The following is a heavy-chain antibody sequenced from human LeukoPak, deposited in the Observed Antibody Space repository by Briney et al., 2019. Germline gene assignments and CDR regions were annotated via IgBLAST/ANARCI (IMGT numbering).Heavy chain of an antibody. V-gene: IGHV3-23*01. CDR1: GFTFSSYA. CDR3: AKGSSGSGSYLHLFDY. Sequence: PGGSLRLSCAASGFTFSSYAMSWVRQAPGKGLEWVSAISGSGGSTYYADSVKGRFTISRDNSKNTLYLQMNSLRAEDTAIYYCAKGSSGSGSYLHLFDYWGQGTLVTVSS. D-gene: IGHD3-10*01. J-gene: IGHJ4*02. CDR2: ISGSGGST.